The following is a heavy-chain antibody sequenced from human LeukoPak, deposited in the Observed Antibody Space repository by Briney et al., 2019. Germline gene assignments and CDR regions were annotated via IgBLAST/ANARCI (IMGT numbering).Heavy chain of an antibody. CDR1: GFTFSNSW. V-gene: IGHV3-7*01. CDR2: INHEGGNI. CDR3: ATYINWVAGDV. D-gene: IGHD1-14*01. Sequence: GGSLRLSCAASGFTFSNSWMSWVRQAPGKGLEWVANINHEGGNIYYVDSVKGRFTISRDNARNSPSLQLNSLRAEDTAVYYCATYINWVAGDVWGQGTTVTVSS. J-gene: IGHJ6*02.